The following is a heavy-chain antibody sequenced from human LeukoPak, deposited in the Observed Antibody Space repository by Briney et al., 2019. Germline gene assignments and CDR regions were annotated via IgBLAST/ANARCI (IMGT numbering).Heavy chain of an antibody. V-gene: IGHV1-2*02. Sequence: GASVKVSCKASGYTFAGYYMHWVRQAPGQGLEWMGWINPNSGGTNYAQKFQGRVTMTRDTSISTAYMELSRLRSDDTAVYYCARYSSSWFPFDYWGQGTLVTVSS. CDR1: GYTFAGYY. CDR3: ARYSSSWFPFDY. D-gene: IGHD6-13*01. CDR2: INPNSGGT. J-gene: IGHJ4*02.